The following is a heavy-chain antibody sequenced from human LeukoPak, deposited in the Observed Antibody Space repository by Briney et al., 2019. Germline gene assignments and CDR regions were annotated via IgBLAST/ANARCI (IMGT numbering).Heavy chain of an antibody. J-gene: IGHJ5*02. D-gene: IGHD4-17*01. Sequence: GGSLRLSCAASGLTGSHNYVSWVRQAPGKGLEWVSAIHTSGDTCYADSVKGRFTISKDTSKNTLYLQINSLRVEDTAVYYCIVFGDSNHWGQGTLVTVSS. CDR3: IVFGDSNH. CDR2: IHTSGDT. V-gene: IGHV3-53*01. CDR1: GLTGSHNY.